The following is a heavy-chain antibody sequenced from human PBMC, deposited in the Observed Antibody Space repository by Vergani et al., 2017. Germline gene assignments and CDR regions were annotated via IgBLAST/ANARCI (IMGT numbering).Heavy chain of an antibody. Sequence: QVQLVQSGAEVKKPGSSVKVSCKASGGTSSSYTISWVRQAPGQGLEWMGRIIPILGIANYAQKFQGRVTITADKSTSTAYMELSSLRSEDTAVYYCARDGKNNWNSDAGFDIWGQGTMVTVSS. D-gene: IGHD1-7*01. CDR2: IIPILGIA. J-gene: IGHJ3*02. CDR1: GGTSSSYT. V-gene: IGHV1-69*08. CDR3: ARDGKNNWNSDAGFDI.